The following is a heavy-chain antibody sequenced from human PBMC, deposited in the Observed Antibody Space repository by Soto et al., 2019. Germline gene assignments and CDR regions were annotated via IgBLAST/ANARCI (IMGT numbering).Heavy chain of an antibody. V-gene: IGHV3-30*18. CDR2: VSYDGSNK. J-gene: IGHJ6*02. CDR3: AKDGLWFGEFADYYGMDV. D-gene: IGHD3-10*01. CDR1: GFTFSSYG. Sequence: QVQLVESGGGVVQPGRSLRLSCAASGFTFSSYGMHWVRQAPGKGLEWVAVVSYDGSNKFYADSVKGRFTISRDNSKNTXXLQRNSLRAEDTAVYYCAKDGLWFGEFADYYGMDVWGQGTTVTVSS.